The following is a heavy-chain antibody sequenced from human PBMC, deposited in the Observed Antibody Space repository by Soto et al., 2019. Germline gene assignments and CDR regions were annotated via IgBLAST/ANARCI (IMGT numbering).Heavy chain of an antibody. D-gene: IGHD1-1*01. Sequence: SETLSLTCAVSGGSITGADSYWFWIRKPPGKGLEWIGYIAYSGDTYYNPSLRSRVTISADRSENKFSLTLKSVTAADTAVYFSSYDRSRNVYGGYGKGRFTISRDNSKKTLQLERSSHRAEDTAMYFCAKGLPEGYIVVAPAAIPSDYWGQGSLVIVSS. CDR2: IAYSGDT. CDR3: SYDRSRNVYGGYGKGRFTISRDNSKKTLQLERSSHRAEDTAMYFCAKGLPEGYIVVAPAAIPSDY. J-gene: IGHJ4*02. V-gene: IGHV4-30-4*03. CDR1: GGSITGADSY.